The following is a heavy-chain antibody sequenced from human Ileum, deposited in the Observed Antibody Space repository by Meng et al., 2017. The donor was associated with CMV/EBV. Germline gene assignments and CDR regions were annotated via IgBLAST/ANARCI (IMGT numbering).Heavy chain of an antibody. V-gene: IGHV1-18*04. CDR3: ARGAEQWLEMPLAY. D-gene: IGHD6-19*01. J-gene: IGHJ4*02. CDR1: CYIFSTYL. Sequence: KASCYIFSTYLITWVRQAPGQGLEWIGWISAYNGNTNYAQSFQGRVTMTTDTSTSTAYMDLGSLTSDDTAIYYCARGAEQWLEMPLAYWGQGTLVTVSS. CDR2: ISAYNGNT.